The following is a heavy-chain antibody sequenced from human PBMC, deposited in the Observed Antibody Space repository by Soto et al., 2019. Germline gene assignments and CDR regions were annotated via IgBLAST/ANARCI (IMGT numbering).Heavy chain of an antibody. J-gene: IGHJ6*02. Sequence: ASVKVSCKAPGDTFTSYYLNWVRQAPGQGLEWMGVINPHGGSTSTAQKFQGWVTMTTDTSISTASMELTRLTSDDTAIYYCARGDSTDCSNGVCSFFYNHDMDVWGQGTTVTVSS. V-gene: IGHV1-2*04. D-gene: IGHD2-8*01. CDR3: ARGDSTDCSNGVCSFFYNHDMDV. CDR1: GDTFTSYY. CDR2: INPHGGST.